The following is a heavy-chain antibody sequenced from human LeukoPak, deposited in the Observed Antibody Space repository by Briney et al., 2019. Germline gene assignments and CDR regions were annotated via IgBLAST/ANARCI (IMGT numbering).Heavy chain of an antibody. CDR2: IKGDESAK. J-gene: IGHJ4*02. Sequence: GGSLRLSCAASGFAFTTYWMAWVRQAPGKGLEWVANIKGDESAKHQADSVKGRFTISRDNAQNSVYLQMSSLRVEDTAVYYCARDVGGSLDYWGQGTLVTVSS. V-gene: IGHV3-7*01. CDR3: ARDVGGSLDY. D-gene: IGHD1-26*01. CDR1: GFAFTTYW.